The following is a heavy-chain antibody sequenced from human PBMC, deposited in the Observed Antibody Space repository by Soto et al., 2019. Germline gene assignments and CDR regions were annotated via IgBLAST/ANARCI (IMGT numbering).Heavy chain of an antibody. CDR3: ASRDPGTSVDY. J-gene: IGHJ4*02. D-gene: IGHD1-7*01. Sequence: LTCAVSGGSFTSNNWWTWVRQPPGQGLEWIGEIYRTGSTNYNPSLKSRVAISLDKSENQFSLKVTSLTAADTAVYYCASRDPGTSVDYWGQGTLVTVSS. V-gene: IGHV4-4*02. CDR1: GGSFTSNNW. CDR2: IYRTGST.